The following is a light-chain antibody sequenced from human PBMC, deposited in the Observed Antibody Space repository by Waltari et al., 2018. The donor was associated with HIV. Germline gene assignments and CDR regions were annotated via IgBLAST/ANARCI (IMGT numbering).Light chain of an antibody. J-gene: IGKJ5*01. CDR1: QSLLYRDGNNY. CDR2: RVS. CDR3: MQGTHWPIT. Sequence: DVVMTQSTLSLPVTLGQPASISCRSSQSLLYRDGNNYLNWFQQRPGPSPRHLIYRVSKRDSGVPGRISGNGAGTDFTLKISRVEAEDVGVYYCMQGTHWPITFGQGTRLEIK. V-gene: IGKV2-30*01.